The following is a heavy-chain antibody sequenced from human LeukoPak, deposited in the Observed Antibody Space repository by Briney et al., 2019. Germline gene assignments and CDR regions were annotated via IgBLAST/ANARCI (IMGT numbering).Heavy chain of an antibody. J-gene: IGHJ6*04. Sequence: GGSPRLSCAASGFTFSSYEMNWVRQAPGKGLEWVSYISSSGSTIYYADSVKGRFTISRDNAKNSLYLQMNSLRAEDTAVYYCAELGITMIGGVWGKGTTVTVSS. CDR2: ISSSGSTI. CDR3: AELGITMIGGV. CDR1: GFTFSSYE. V-gene: IGHV3-48*03. D-gene: IGHD3-10*02.